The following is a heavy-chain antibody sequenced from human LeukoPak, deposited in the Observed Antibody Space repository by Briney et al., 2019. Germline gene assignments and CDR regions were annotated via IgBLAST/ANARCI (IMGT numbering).Heavy chain of an antibody. CDR1: GGSISSGGYY. CDR2: IYYRGST. V-gene: IGHV4-31*03. Sequence: SETLSLTCTVSGGSISSGGYYWSWIRQHPGKGLEWIGYIYYRGSTYYNPSLKSRVTISVDTSKNQFSLKLSSVTAADTAVYYCARSLYSYGPYNWFDSWGQGTLVTVSS. J-gene: IGHJ5*01. CDR3: ARSLYSYGPYNWFDS. D-gene: IGHD5-18*01.